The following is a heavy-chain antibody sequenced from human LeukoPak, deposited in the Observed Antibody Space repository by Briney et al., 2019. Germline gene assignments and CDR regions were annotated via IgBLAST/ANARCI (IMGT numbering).Heavy chain of an antibody. CDR1: GFSLSGYW. D-gene: IGHD2-15*01. CDR3: ARDPRNVGLAP. Sequence: GGSLRLSCVASGFSLSGYWMYWVRQAPGKGLMYISRNNGGGSTTNYADVVKGRFTMSRDNVKNTLYLQMNSLRVEDTAVYYCARDPRNVGLAPWGQGTLVTVSS. CDR2: NNGGGSTT. J-gene: IGHJ5*02. V-gene: IGHV3-74*01.